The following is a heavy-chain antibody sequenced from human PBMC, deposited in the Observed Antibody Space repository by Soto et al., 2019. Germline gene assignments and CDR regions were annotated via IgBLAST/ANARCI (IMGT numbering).Heavy chain of an antibody. CDR3: AREMATMNARYYYYGMDV. CDR2: IIPIFGTE. J-gene: IGHJ6*02. V-gene: IGHV1-69*13. Sequence: ASVMFCWNASGCTFSSDAISWVRQAPGQVLDCVVGIIPIFGTENYAQKFQGRVTITADESTSKDYMDLRSLRSEDTAVYYCAREMATMNARYYYYGMDVSCQGTTVAVS. D-gene: IGHD5-12*01. CDR1: GCTFSSDA.